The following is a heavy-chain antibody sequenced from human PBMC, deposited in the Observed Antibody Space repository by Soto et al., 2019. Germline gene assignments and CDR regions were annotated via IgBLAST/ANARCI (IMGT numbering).Heavy chain of an antibody. CDR2: IYPGDSDT. V-gene: IGHV5-51*01. CDR3: ERTPNNYDSSGFYVY. J-gene: IGHJ4*01. D-gene: IGHD3-22*01. CDR1: GYNFTNYW. Sequence: GESLKISCQGSGYNFTNYWIGWVRQMPGKGLESMGLIYPGDSDTRYSPPFQGQVTISADKSTSTAYLQWSSLKASDTAMYYCERTPNNYDSSGFYVYWGHGTLVTVPS.